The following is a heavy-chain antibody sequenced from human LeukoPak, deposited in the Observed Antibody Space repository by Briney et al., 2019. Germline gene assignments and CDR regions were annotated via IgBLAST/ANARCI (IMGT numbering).Heavy chain of an antibody. D-gene: IGHD6-13*01. CDR3: ARAGSSRPFDY. CDR1: VGSISSYY. CDR2: IYYSGST. V-gene: IGHV4-59*01. J-gene: IGHJ4*02. Sequence: KPSETLSLTCTVSVGSISSYYWSWIRQPPWKGLEWIGYIYYSGSTNYNPSLKSRVTISVDTSKNQFSLKLSSVTAADTAVYYCARAGSSRPFDYWGQGTLVTVSS.